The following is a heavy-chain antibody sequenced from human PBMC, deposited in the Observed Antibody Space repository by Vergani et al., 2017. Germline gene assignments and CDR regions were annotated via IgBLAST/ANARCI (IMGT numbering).Heavy chain of an antibody. CDR3: ARDIDYYDSSGYSDY. J-gene: IGHJ4*02. V-gene: IGHV3-21*01. CDR1: GFTFSSYS. D-gene: IGHD3-22*01. CDR2: ISSSSSYI. Sequence: EVQLLESGGGLVQPGGSLRLSCAASGFTFSSYSMNWVRQAPGKGLEWVSSISSSSSYIYYADSVKGRFTISRDNAKTSLYLQMNSLRAEDTAVYYCARDIDYYDSSGYSDYWGQGTLVTVSS.